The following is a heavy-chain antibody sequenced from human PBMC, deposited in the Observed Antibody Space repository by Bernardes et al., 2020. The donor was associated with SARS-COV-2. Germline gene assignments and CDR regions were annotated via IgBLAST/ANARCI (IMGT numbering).Heavy chain of an antibody. CDR1: GFTFSSYA. V-gene: IGHV3-23*01. CDR2: ISGSGGST. Sequence: GESLCLSCAASGFTFSSYAMSWVRQAPGKGLEWVSAISGSGGSTYYADSVKGRFTISRDNSKNTLYLQMNSLRAEDTAVYYCAKAPFYFDAFDIWGQGTMVTVS. D-gene: IGHD3-10*01. J-gene: IGHJ3*02. CDR3: AKAPFYFDAFDI.